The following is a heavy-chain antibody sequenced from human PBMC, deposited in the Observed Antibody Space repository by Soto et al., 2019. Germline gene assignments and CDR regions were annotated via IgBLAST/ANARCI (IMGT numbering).Heavy chain of an antibody. CDR3: AREVNSSPARGPNWFDP. CDR1: GDSINNSHW. J-gene: IGHJ5*02. CDR2: TYHSGTT. V-gene: IGHV4-4*02. Sequence: QVQLQESCPGLVQPSGTLSLTCAVSGDSINNSHWWSWVRQTPGTGLEWIGETYHSGTTNYNPSLKTRVTISIDKSKNQFSLKMNSVTAVDTAVYYCAREVNSSPARGPNWFDPWGQGTLVTVSS. D-gene: IGHD6-13*01.